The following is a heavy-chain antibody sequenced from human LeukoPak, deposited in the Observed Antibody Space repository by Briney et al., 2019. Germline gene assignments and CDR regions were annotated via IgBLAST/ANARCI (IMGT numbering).Heavy chain of an antibody. Sequence: GGSLRLSCAASGFTFSSYGMHWVRQAPGKGLEWVAFIRYDGSNKYYADSVKGRFTISRDNSKNTLYLQMNSLRAEDTAVYYCARDLGGSPHSFDYWGQGTLVTVSS. CDR1: GFTFSSYG. CDR3: ARDLGGSPHSFDY. CDR2: IRYDGSNK. D-gene: IGHD1-26*01. J-gene: IGHJ4*02. V-gene: IGHV3-30*02.